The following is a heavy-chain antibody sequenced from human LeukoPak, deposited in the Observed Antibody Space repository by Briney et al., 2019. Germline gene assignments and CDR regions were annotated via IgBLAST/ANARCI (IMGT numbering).Heavy chain of an antibody. Sequence: SETLSLTCTVSGGSISSGGYYWSWIRQPPGKGLEWIGEINHSGSTNYNPSLKGRVTISVDTSKNQFSLKLSSVTAADTAVYYCARGRLGYYFDYWGQGTLVTVSS. CDR1: GGSISSGGYY. D-gene: IGHD3-16*01. CDR2: INHSGST. CDR3: ARGRLGYYFDY. V-gene: IGHV4-39*07. J-gene: IGHJ4*02.